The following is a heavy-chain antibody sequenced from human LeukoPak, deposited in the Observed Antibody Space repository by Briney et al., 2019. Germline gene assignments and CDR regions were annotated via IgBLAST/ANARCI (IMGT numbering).Heavy chain of an antibody. D-gene: IGHD4-11*01. Sequence: PEGSLRLSCAASGFTFSIYSKNWVRQAPGKGLEWVSYISSSGSAVYYADSVKGRFTISRDNAKNSLYLQMNSLRVEDTAVYYCAKERVTTTTFDYWGRGTLVTVSS. CDR2: ISSSGSAV. V-gene: IGHV3-48*04. J-gene: IGHJ4*02. CDR3: AKERVTTTTFDY. CDR1: GFTFSIYS.